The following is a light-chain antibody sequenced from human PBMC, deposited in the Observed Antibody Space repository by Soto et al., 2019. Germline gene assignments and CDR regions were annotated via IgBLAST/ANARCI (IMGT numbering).Light chain of an antibody. V-gene: IGKV1-8*01. CDR1: QGISSY. Sequence: ILMTQSTSSFSASTGDRVTITCRASQGISSYLAWYQQKPGKAPKLLIYAASTLQSGVPSRFSGSGSGTDFTLTISCLQSEDFATYYCQQYYSYPLAFGPGTKVDIK. CDR2: AAS. J-gene: IGKJ3*01. CDR3: QQYYSYPLA.